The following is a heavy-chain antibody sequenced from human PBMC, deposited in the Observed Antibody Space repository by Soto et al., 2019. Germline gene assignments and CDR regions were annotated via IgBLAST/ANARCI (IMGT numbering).Heavy chain of an antibody. D-gene: IGHD3-10*01. CDR2: TYYRSKWYN. V-gene: IGHV6-1*01. CDR1: GDSVSSNSAA. CDR3: AGITMVREAPRYYYMDV. Sequence: QSQTLSLTCAISGDSVSSNSAAWNWIRQSPSRGLEWLGRTYYRSKWYNDYAVSVKSRITINPDTSKNQFSLQLNSVTPEDTAVYYCAGITMVREAPRYYYMDVWGKGTTVTVSS. J-gene: IGHJ6*03.